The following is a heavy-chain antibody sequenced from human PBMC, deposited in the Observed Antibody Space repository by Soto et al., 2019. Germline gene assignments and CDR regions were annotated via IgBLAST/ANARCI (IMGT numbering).Heavy chain of an antibody. Sequence: GGSLRLSCAASGFTFSNPWINWVRQAPGKGLEWVGRVKSKTHDGTTDYAEPVKGRIAISRDDSNNMVYLQMNSLKIEVTAVFYCSSDSYSSITIVCFDYWGHGTLVTVSS. J-gene: IGHJ4*01. V-gene: IGHV3-15*07. CDR3: SSDSYSSITIVCFDY. D-gene: IGHD2-2*01. CDR2: VKSKTHDGTT. CDR1: GFTFSNPW.